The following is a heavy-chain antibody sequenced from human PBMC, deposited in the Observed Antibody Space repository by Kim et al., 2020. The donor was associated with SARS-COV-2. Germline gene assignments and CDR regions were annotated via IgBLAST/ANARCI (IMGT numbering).Heavy chain of an antibody. D-gene: IGHD3-10*01. J-gene: IGHJ5*02. V-gene: IGHV3-49*02. Sequence: SVKGRFTISRDDSKSIAYLQMNSLKTEETAVYYCTTAMVRGVIPNWFDPWGQGTLVTVSS. CDR3: TTAMVRGVIPNWFDP.